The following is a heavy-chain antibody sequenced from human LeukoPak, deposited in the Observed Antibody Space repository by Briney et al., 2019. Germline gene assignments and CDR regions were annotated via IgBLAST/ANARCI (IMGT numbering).Heavy chain of an antibody. J-gene: IGHJ4*02. Sequence: GGSLRLSCAASGFTFSSYSMNWVRQAPGKGLEWVSVIYSGGSTYYADSVKGRFTISRDNSKNTLYLQMNSLRAEDTAVYYCAREARIQSIFDYWGQGTLVTVSS. CDR2: IYSGGST. CDR1: GFTFSSYS. V-gene: IGHV3-66*01. CDR3: AREARIQSIFDY. D-gene: IGHD6-6*01.